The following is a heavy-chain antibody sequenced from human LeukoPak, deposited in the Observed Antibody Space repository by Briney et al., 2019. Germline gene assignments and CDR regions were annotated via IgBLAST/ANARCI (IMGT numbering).Heavy chain of an antibody. Sequence: PSETLSLTCTVSGGSISSGGYYWSWIRQPPGKGLEWIGYIYHSGSTYYNPSLKSRVTISVDRSKNQFSLKLSSVTAADTAVYYCARLVWDPLTHWFDPWGQGTLVTVSS. CDR3: ARLVWDPLTHWFDP. CDR1: GGSISSGGYY. D-gene: IGHD1-26*01. V-gene: IGHV4-30-2*01. CDR2: IYHSGST. J-gene: IGHJ5*02.